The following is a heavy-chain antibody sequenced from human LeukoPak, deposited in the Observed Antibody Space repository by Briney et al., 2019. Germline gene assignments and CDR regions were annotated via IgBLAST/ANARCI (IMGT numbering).Heavy chain of an antibody. V-gene: IGHV3-23*01. Sequence: GGSLRLSCAASGFTFSSYAMSWVRQAPGKGLEWVSAISGSGGSTYYADSVKGRFTISRDNAKNSLYLQMNSLRAEDTAVYYCARVYSSSSEFYWGQGTLVTVSS. CDR1: GFTFSSYA. D-gene: IGHD6-13*01. CDR2: ISGSGGST. J-gene: IGHJ4*02. CDR3: ARVYSSSSEFY.